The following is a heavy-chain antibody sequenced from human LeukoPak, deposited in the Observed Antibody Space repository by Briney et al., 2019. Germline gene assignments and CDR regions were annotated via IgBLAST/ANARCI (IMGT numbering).Heavy chain of an antibody. V-gene: IGHV4-59*01. D-gene: IGHD3-10*01. J-gene: IGHJ1*01. CDR3: AGLEGSGN. Sequence: PETLSLTCTVSGGSISSYYWGWIRPPPGKGLEWIGYIYYCGRNNYHRSLKSRVTIPLEKSKQQFSLNLRSCTAADRAGYYFAGLEGSGNWGQGTLVTVSS. CDR1: GGSISSYY. CDR2: IYYCGRN.